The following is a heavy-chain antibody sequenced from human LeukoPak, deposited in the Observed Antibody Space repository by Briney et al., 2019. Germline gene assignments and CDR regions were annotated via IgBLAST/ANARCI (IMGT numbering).Heavy chain of an antibody. V-gene: IGHV4-61*09. CDR2: IYTSGSI. CDR1: GGSISSGSSS. CDR3: ARGEGS. Sequence: SETLSLTCTVSGGSISSGSSSWNWIRQPAGKGLEWIGHIYTSGSINYNPFLKSRVTISVDTSKNQFSLNLSSVTAADTAVYYCARGEGSWGQGTLVTVSS. J-gene: IGHJ5*02.